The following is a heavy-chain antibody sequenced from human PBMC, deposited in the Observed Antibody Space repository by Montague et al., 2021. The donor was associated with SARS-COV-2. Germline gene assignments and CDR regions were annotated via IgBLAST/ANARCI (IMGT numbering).Heavy chain of an antibody. Sequence: SETLSLTCAVYGGSITESSWTWIRQVPGKGLEWLGEVDPRCGGTHRPYLWDRLTVSVAGPKNQVPLCLTLGNAADTAVYVCARVNKGYYQYPGGLSWFDPWGQGTLVIVST. CDR2: VDPRCGG. CDR1: GGSITESS. V-gene: IGHV4-34*01. CDR3: ARVNKGYYQYPGGLSWFDP. D-gene: IGHD3-10*01. J-gene: IGHJ5*01.